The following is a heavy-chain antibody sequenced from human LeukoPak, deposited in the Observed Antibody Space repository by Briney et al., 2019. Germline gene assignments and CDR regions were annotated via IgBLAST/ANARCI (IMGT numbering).Heavy chain of an antibody. Sequence: PGGSLRLSCAASGFTFSSYAMSWVRQAPGKGLEWVSTISGSGGSTYYADSVRGRFTISRDNSKNTLYLQMNSLRAEDTAVYYCANWGNRLRYFDWLLSPLFDYWGQGTLVTVSS. CDR3: ANWGNRLRYFDWLLSPLFDY. CDR1: GFTFSSYA. J-gene: IGHJ4*02. D-gene: IGHD3-9*01. V-gene: IGHV3-23*01. CDR2: ISGSGGST.